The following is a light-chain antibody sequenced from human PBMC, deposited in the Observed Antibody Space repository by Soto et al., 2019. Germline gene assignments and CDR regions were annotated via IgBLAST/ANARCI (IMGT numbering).Light chain of an antibody. V-gene: IGLV2-23*01. CDR2: EGS. CDR3: CSYAGSSLYV. Sequence: QSALTQPASVSGSPGQSITISCTGTSSVVGSYNLVSWYQHHPGKAPKLMIYEGSKRPSGVSNRFSGSKSGNTASLTISGLQAEDEADYYCCSYAGSSLYVFGTGTKLTVL. J-gene: IGLJ1*01. CDR1: SSVVGSYNL.